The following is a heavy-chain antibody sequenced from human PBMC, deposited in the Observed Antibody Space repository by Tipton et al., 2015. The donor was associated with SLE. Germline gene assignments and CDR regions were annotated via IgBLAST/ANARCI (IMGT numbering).Heavy chain of an antibody. CDR2: ISYDGSNK. V-gene: IGHV3-30*04. CDR1: GFSFSTYA. Sequence: QVQLVQSGGGVVQPGRSLRLSCAASGFSFSTYAMHWVRQAPGKGLEWVAFISYDGSNKYYADSVQGRFTISRDNSKNTLFLQMNSLRAEDTALYYCARVLRMTVTYYYGIDVWGQGTTVTVSS. CDR3: ARVLRMTVTYYYGIDV. D-gene: IGHD4-17*01. J-gene: IGHJ6*02.